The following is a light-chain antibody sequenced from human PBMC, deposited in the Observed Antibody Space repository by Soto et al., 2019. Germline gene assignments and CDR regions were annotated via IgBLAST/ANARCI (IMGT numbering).Light chain of an antibody. CDR2: DAS. J-gene: IGKJ1*01. V-gene: IGKV1-5*01. CDR1: QSISSW. Sequence: DIQMTQSPSTLSATAGDRVTITCRASQSISSWLAWYQHKPGKAPKLLIYDASNLDSGVPSRFSGSGSGTEFSLTISNLQPDDFATYYCLQYNSYSSFGQGTKVDIK. CDR3: LQYNSYSS.